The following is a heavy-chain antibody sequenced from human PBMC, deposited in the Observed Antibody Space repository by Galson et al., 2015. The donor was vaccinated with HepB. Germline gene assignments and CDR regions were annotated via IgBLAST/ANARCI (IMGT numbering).Heavy chain of an antibody. J-gene: IGHJ4*02. V-gene: IGHV3-7*03. Sequence: SLRLSCAASGYSFSSYWMSWVRQAPDKGLEWVAGIHQDGSEKYYVDSVAGRFTISRDNGKSSLYLQMNSLRAEDTAIYYCARVPGVWFGEFNWGQGTLVTVSS. CDR3: ARVPGVWFGEFN. D-gene: IGHD3-10*01. CDR1: GYSFSSYW. CDR2: IHQDGSEK.